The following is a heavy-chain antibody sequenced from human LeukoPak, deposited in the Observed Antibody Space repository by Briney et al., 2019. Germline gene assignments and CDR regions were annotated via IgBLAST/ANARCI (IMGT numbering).Heavy chain of an antibody. CDR2: IKQDRSEK. CDR3: ARDVRFGGYSRGIFDY. CDR1: GFTFTNYW. Sequence: GGSLRLSCAASGFTFTNYWMSWVRQAPGKGLELVANIKQDRSEKYYVDSVKGRFTISRDNAKNSLYLQMNSLRAEDTAVYYCARDVRFGGYSRGIFDYWGQGTLVTVSS. D-gene: IGHD3-10*01. J-gene: IGHJ4*02. V-gene: IGHV3-7*01.